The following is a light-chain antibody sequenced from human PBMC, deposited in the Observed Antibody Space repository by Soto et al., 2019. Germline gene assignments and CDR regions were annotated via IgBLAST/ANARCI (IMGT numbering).Light chain of an antibody. V-gene: IGKV1-5*01. Sequence: VGDRVTITCRASQSISSWLAWYQQKPGKAPELLIYDASTLQSGVPSRFSGGGSGTEFTLTISSLQPDDFATYYCQQYNSYPLTFGGGTKVDIK. J-gene: IGKJ4*01. CDR2: DAS. CDR1: QSISSW. CDR3: QQYNSYPLT.